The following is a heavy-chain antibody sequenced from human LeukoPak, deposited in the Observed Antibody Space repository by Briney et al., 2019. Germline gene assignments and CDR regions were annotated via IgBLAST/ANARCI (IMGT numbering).Heavy chain of an antibody. CDR1: GFTFSTYS. CDR2: ISSSSTYI. D-gene: IGHD4-17*01. J-gene: IGHJ4*02. V-gene: IGHV3-21*01. CDR3: ALTTVSEGFDY. Sequence: GGSVRLSCAASGFTFSTYSMNWVRQAPGKGLEWVSSISSSSTYIYYADSVKGRFSISRDNAKNSLYLQMNSLRAEDTAVYYCALTTVSEGFDYWGQGTLVTVSS.